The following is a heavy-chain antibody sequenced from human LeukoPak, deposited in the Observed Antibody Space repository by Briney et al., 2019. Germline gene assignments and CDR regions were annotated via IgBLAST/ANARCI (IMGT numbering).Heavy chain of an antibody. CDR1: GYTFTSYA. CDR3: ASGRIAAALYYYYGMDV. J-gene: IGHJ6*02. Sequence: AASVKVSCKASGYTFTSYATNWVRQAPGQGLEWMGWINTSTGNPTYAQGFTGRFVFSLDTSVSTAYLQISSLKAEDTAVYYCASGRIAAALYYYYGMDVWGQGTTVTVSS. CDR2: INTSTGNP. D-gene: IGHD6-13*01. V-gene: IGHV7-4-1*02.